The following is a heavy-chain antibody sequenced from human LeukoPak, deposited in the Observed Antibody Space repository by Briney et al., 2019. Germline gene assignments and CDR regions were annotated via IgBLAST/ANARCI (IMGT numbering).Heavy chain of an antibody. V-gene: IGHV4-59*01. D-gene: IGHD3-10*01. CDR2: IYYSGST. Sequence: SETLSLICTVSGGSISSYYWSWIRQPPGKGLEWIGCIYYSGSTNYNPSLKSRVTISVDTSKNQFSLKLSSVTAADTAVYYCARGWFGDVAADYWYFDLGGRGTLVTVSS. J-gene: IGHJ2*01. CDR1: GGSISSYY. CDR3: ARGWFGDVAADYWYFDL.